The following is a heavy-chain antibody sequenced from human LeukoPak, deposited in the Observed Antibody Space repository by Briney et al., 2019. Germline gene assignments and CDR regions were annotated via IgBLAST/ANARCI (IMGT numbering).Heavy chain of an antibody. CDR3: ARAQWLALFDY. J-gene: IGHJ4*02. V-gene: IGHV4-34*01. CDR1: GGSFSGYY. D-gene: IGHD3-22*01. CDR2: INHSGST. Sequence: SETLSLTCAVYGGSFSGYYWSWIRQPPGKGLEWIGEINHSGSTNYNPSLKSRVTISVDRSKNQFSLKLSSVTAADTAVYYCARAQWLALFDYWGQGTLVTVSS.